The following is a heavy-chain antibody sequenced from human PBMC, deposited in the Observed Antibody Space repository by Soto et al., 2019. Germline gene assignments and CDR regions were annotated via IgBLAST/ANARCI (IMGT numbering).Heavy chain of an antibody. Sequence: PGGSLRLSCGASGFSFNSYSMSWVRQAPGKGLEWVSGVTGSGDSAYYAESVKGRFTISRDNSKNTLYLHMNSLRAEDTAVYYCAIPTGLTVTGPDYWGQGTLVTVSS. CDR2: VTGSGDSA. CDR3: AIPTGLTVTGPDY. V-gene: IGHV3-23*01. D-gene: IGHD6-19*01. CDR1: GFSFNSYS. J-gene: IGHJ4*02.